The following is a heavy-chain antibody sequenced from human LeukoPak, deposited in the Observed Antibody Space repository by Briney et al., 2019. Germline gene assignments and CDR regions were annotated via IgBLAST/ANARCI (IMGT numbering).Heavy chain of an antibody. V-gene: IGHV3-7*01. CDR3: ARDVYDSGRGAFDI. Sequence: GGSLRLSCAASGFTFSIYWMSWVRQAPGKGLEWVANINEDGSTKYYVDSVKGRFTISRDNAKNSLFLQMNSLRAEDSAVYYCARDVYDSGRGAFDILGQGTMVTVSS. CDR1: GFTFSIYW. D-gene: IGHD3-10*01. CDR2: INEDGSTK. J-gene: IGHJ3*02.